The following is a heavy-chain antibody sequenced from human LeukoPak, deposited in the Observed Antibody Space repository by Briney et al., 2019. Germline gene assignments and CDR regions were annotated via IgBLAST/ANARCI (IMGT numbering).Heavy chain of an antibody. D-gene: IGHD2-2*01. CDR1: GGSFSGYY. J-gene: IGHJ4*02. CDR2: INHSGST. CDR3: ARHWGIVVVPAAPMDY. V-gene: IGHV4-34*01. Sequence: SETLSLTCAVYGGSFSGYYWSWIRQPPGKGLEWIGEINHSGSTYYNPSLKSQVTISVDTSKNQFSLKLSSVTAADTAVYYCARHWGIVVVPAAPMDYWGQGTLVTVSS.